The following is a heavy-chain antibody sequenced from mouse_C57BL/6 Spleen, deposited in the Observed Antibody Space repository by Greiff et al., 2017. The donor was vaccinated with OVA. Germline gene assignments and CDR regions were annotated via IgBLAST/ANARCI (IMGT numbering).Heavy chain of an antibody. J-gene: IGHJ3*01. D-gene: IGHD1-1*01. CDR3: ARGGYGSSPFAY. Sequence: QVQLQQPGAELVMPGASVKLSCKASGYTFTSYWMHWVKQRPGQGLEWIGEIDPSDSYTNSHQKFTGKSTLAVEKSSSTAYMQLSSLTSEDSAVYYCARGGYGSSPFAYWGQGTLVTVSA. CDR1: GYTFTSYW. CDR2: IDPSDSYT. V-gene: IGHV1-69*01.